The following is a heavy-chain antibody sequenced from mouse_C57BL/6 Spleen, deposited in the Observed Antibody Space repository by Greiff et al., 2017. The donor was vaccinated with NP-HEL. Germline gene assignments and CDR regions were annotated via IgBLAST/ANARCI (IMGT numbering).Heavy chain of an antibody. D-gene: IGHD3-2*02. CDR1: GYTFTSYW. J-gene: IGHJ4*01. Sequence: VQLQQSGAELVKPGASVKMSCKASGYTFTSYWITWVKQRPGQGLEWIGDIYPGSGSTNYNEKFKSKATLTVDTSSSTAYMQLSSLTSEDSAVYYCARELRPLYYAMDYWGQGTSVTVSS. V-gene: IGHV1-55*01. CDR2: IYPGSGST. CDR3: ARELRPLYYAMDY.